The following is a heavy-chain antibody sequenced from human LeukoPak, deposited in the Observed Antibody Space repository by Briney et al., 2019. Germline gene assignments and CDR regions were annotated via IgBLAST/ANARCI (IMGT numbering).Heavy chain of an antibody. CDR2: MNPNSGNT. Sequence: ASVTVSCKASGYTFTGYDINWVRQATGQGLEWMGWMNPNSGNTGYAQKFQGRVTMTRNTSISTAYMELSSLRSEDTAVYYCAREGDRYCSSTSCYEYNWFDPWGQGTLITVSS. D-gene: IGHD2-2*01. V-gene: IGHV1-8*01. CDR3: AREGDRYCSSTSCYEYNWFDP. J-gene: IGHJ5*02. CDR1: GYTFTGYD.